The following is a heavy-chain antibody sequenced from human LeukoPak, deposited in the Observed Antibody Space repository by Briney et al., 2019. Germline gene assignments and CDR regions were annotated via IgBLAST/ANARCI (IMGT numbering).Heavy chain of an antibody. D-gene: IGHD3-10*01. V-gene: IGHV1-2*02. J-gene: IGHJ4*02. CDR1: GYTFTGYY. CDR3: ARDSDYYGSGSYYNEVIDY. CDR2: INPNSGGT. Sequence: ASVKVSCKASGYTFTGYYMHWVRQAPGQGLEWMGWINPNSGGTNYAQKFQGRVTMTRDTSISTAYMELSGLRSDDTAVYYCARDSDYYGSGSYYNEVIDYWGQGTLVTVSS.